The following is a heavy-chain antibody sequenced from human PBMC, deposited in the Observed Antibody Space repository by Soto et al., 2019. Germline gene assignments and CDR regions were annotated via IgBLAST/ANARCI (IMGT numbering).Heavy chain of an antibody. CDR2: MNLNSGDT. V-gene: IGHV1-8*01. CDR1: GYTSTSYD. CDR3: ARGNSQLATIWYFFYYAMDV. D-gene: IGHD1-26*01. J-gene: IGHJ6*02. Sequence: QVQLVQSGAEVKKPGASVRVSCKASGYTSTSYDINWVRQATGQGLEWMGWMNLNSGDTGYAQKFQGRVTMTMNTSISVAYMELSGLRSEDTAVYYCARGNSQLATIWYFFYYAMDVWGQGTAVTVSS.